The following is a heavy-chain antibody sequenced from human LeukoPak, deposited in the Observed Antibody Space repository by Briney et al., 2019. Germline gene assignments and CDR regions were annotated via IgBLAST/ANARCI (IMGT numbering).Heavy chain of an antibody. D-gene: IGHD2-15*01. CDR1: GFTFDDYG. J-gene: IGHJ6*03. CDR3: AKGPNYSYYYYYYMDV. CDR2: INWNGGST. V-gene: IGHV3-20*04. Sequence: PGGSLRLSCAASGFTFDDYGMSWVRQAPGKGLEWVSGINWNGGSTGYADSVKGRFTISRDNAKNPLYLQMNSLRAEDTALYYCAKGPNYSYYYYYYMDVWGKGTTVTVSS.